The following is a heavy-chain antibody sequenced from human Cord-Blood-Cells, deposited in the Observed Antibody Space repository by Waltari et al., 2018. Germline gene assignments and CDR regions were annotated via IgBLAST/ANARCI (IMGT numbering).Heavy chain of an antibody. CDR3: AGYSSSWYLGNY. V-gene: IGHV3-21*01. CDR1: GFTFSSYS. D-gene: IGHD6-13*01. J-gene: IGHJ4*02. Sequence: EVQLVESGGGLVKPGGSLRLSCAASGFTFSSYSMTWVRQAPGKGLEWVSSISSSSYIYYADSVKGRFTISRDNAKNSLYLQMNSLRAEDTAVYYCAGYSSSWYLGNYWGQGTLVTVSS. CDR2: ISSSSYI.